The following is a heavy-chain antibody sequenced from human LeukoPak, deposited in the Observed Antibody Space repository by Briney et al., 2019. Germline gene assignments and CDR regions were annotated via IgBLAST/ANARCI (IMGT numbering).Heavy chain of an antibody. J-gene: IGHJ4*02. CDR3: ARGDLLWFGELLPFDY. Sequence: ASVKVSCKASGYTFTSYDINWVRQATGQGLEWMGWMSPNSGNTGYAQKFQGRVTMTRNTSISTAYMELSSLRSEDTAVYYCARGDLLWFGELLPFDYWGQGTLVTVSS. CDR1: GYTFTSYD. D-gene: IGHD3-10*01. CDR2: MSPNSGNT. V-gene: IGHV1-8*01.